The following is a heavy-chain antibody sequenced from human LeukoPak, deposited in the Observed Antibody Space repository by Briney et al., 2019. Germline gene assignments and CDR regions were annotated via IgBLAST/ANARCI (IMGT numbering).Heavy chain of an antibody. D-gene: IGHD6-19*01. CDR2: INYSGST. J-gene: IGHJ4*02. CDR1: GNSISSSSYY. Sequence: SQTLSLTCTVSGNSISSSSYYWGWIRQPPGKGLVWIGNINYSGSTYYNPSLKSRVTMSVDTSKNQFSLKLNSVTAADTAVYYCASRQRYSSGWYFDYWGQGTLVTVSS. CDR3: ASRQRYSSGWYFDY. V-gene: IGHV4-39*01.